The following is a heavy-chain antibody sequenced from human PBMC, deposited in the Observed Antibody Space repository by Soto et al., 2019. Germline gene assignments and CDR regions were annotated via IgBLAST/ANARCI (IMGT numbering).Heavy chain of an antibody. Sequence: SVNVAGNTSVYSLTTYDIHGVRQAPGQGLEWIGIINPSVGRTTYAQKFHCRVTMTSDTSTSTFQMELSSLTSEYTAVYYCAGLNHYETRGDYNDWGRGT. V-gene: IGHV1-46*01. CDR1: VYSLTTYD. CDR3: AGLNHYETRGDYND. CDR2: INPSVGRT. J-gene: IGHJ4*02. D-gene: IGHD3-10*01.